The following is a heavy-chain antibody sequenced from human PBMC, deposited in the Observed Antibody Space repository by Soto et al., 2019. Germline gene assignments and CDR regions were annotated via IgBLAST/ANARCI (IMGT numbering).Heavy chain of an antibody. CDR1: GFTFSSYE. D-gene: IGHD6-19*01. Sequence: EVQLVECGGGLVQPGGSLRLSCAASGFTFSSYEMNWVRQAPGKGLEWVSYISSSGSTIYYADSVKGRFTISRDNAKNSLYRQMNSLRAEDTAVYYWARGQYSSGGGYFDYWGQETLVTVPS. J-gene: IGHJ4*02. CDR2: ISSSGSTI. CDR3: ARGQYSSGGGYFDY. V-gene: IGHV3-48*03.